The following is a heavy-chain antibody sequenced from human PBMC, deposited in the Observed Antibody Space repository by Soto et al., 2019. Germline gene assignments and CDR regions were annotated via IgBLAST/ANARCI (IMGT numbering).Heavy chain of an antibody. D-gene: IGHD6-19*01. CDR3: ARYSSGWYGVYYFDY. CDR1: GFTFSSYS. J-gene: IGHJ4*02. V-gene: IGHV3-21*01. Sequence: EVQLVESGGGLVKPGGSLRLSCAASGFTFSSYSMNWVRQAPGKGLEWVSSISSSSSYIYYADSVKGRFTISRDNAKNSLYLQMNSLRAEDTAVYYCARYSSGWYGVYYFDYWGQGTLDTVSS. CDR2: ISSSSSYI.